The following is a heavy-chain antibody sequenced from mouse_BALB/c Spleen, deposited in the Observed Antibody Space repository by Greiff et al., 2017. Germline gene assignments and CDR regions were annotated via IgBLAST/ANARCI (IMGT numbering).Heavy chain of an antibody. CDR3: VCGSTFAY. CDR1: GFTFNTNA. V-gene: IGHV10S3*01. Sequence: EAGGGLVQPKGSLKLSCAASGFTFNTNAMNWVRQAPGKGLEWVARIRSKSNNYATYYADSVKDRFTISRDDSQSMLYLQMNNLKTEDTAMYYCVCGSTFAYWGQGTLVTVSA. D-gene: IGHD1-1*01. J-gene: IGHJ3*01. CDR2: IRSKSNNYAT.